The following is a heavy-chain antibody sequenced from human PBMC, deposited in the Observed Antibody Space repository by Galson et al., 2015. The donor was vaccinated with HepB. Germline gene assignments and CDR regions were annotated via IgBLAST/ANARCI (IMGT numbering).Heavy chain of an antibody. J-gene: IGHJ4*02. CDR2: ISGSGGST. D-gene: IGHD2-2*01. CDR1: GFTFSSYA. Sequence: SLRLSCAASGFTFSSYAMSWVRQAPGKGLEWVSAISGSGGSTYYADSVKGRFTISRDNSKNTLYLQMNSLRAEDTAVYYCAKGGYCSSASCYNLYYFDYWGQGTLVTVSS. CDR3: AKGGYCSSASCYNLYYFDY. V-gene: IGHV3-23*01.